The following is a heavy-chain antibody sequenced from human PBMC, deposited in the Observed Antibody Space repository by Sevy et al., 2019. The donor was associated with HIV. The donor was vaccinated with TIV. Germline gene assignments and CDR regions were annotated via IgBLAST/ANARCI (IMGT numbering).Heavy chain of an antibody. D-gene: IGHD3-22*01. V-gene: IGHV1-2*02. J-gene: IGHJ3*02. Sequence: ASVKVSCKASGYTFTGYYMHWVRQAPGQGLEWMGWINPNSGGTNYAQKFQGRVTMTRDTSISTAYMELSRVRSDDTAVYYCSRGKTYYYGSSGYSSVAFDIWGQGTMVTVSS. CDR3: SRGKTYYYGSSGYSSVAFDI. CDR2: INPNSGGT. CDR1: GYTFTGYY.